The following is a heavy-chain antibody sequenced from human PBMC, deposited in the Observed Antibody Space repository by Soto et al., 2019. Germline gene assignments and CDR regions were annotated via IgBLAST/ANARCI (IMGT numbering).Heavy chain of an antibody. CDR1: GLTFSRYA. J-gene: IGHJ4*02. CDR3: AVDTVGNLDS. D-gene: IGHD1-1*01. V-gene: IGHV3-30-3*01. CDR2: ISYDGSDK. Sequence: GGSLRLSCAASGLTFSRYAMHWVRQAPDKGLEWVAVISYDGSDKYYADSVKGRFTISRDNSKNTLYLQVNSLRDDDTAVYYCAVDTVGNLDSWGQGSLVTVSS.